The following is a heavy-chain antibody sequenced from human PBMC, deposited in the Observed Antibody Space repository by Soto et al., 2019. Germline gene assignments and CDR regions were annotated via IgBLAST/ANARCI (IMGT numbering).Heavy chain of an antibody. Sequence: QVQLVQSGAEVKKPGSSVKVSCKASGGTFSSYAISWVRQAPGQGLEWMGGIIPIFDTANYAQKFQGRVTITADESTSPAYMELSSLRSEDTAVYYCARHDCISSSCYYYYYYGMDVWGQGPTVTVSS. CDR3: ARHDCISSSCYYYYYYGMDV. V-gene: IGHV1-69*12. D-gene: IGHD2-2*01. J-gene: IGHJ6*02. CDR2: IIPIFDTA. CDR1: GGTFSSYA.